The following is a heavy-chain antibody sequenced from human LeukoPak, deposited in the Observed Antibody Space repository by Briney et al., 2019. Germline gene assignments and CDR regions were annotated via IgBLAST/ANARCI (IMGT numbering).Heavy chain of an antibody. Sequence: SETLSLTYTVSGGSISSYYWSWNRQPAGKGLEWIGRIYTTGNANYNPSLKSRVTLSIDTSKKQFSLNLSSVTAADTAVYYCARGKYYYDSNSSYRYFDPWGQGTLVTVSS. D-gene: IGHD3-22*01. CDR2: IYTTGNA. V-gene: IGHV4-4*07. J-gene: IGHJ5*02. CDR3: ARGKYYYDSNSSYRYFDP. CDR1: GGSISSYY.